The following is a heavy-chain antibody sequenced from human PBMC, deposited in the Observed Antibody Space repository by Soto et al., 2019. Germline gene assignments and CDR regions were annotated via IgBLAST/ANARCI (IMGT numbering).Heavy chain of an antibody. J-gene: IGHJ5*02. D-gene: IGHD2-15*01. CDR2: IIPILGIA. V-gene: IGHV1-69*02. CDR1: GGTFSSYT. CDR3: ARRHCSGGSCYSNWFDP. Sequence: SVKVSCKASGGTFSSYTISWVRQAPGQGLEWMGRIIPILGIANYAQKFQGRVTITADKSTSTAYMELSSLRSEDTAVYYCARRHCSGGSCYSNWFDPWGQGTLVTVSS.